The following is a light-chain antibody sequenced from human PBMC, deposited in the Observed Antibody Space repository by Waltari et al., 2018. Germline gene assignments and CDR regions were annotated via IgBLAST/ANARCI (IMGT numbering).Light chain of an antibody. CDR3: SSYAGRNNFVV. Sequence: QSALTQPPSASGSPGQSVTISCTGTSSDVGGYNYVSWYQQHPGKAPKLMIYEVTKRPSWFPDRFSGSKSGDTASLTVSGLQVDDEADYYCSSYAGRNNFVVFGGGTKLTVL. J-gene: IGLJ2*01. CDR2: EVT. V-gene: IGLV2-8*01. CDR1: SSDVGGYNY.